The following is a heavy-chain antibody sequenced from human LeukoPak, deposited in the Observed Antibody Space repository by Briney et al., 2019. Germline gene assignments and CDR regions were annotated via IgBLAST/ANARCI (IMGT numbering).Heavy chain of an antibody. V-gene: IGHV3-23*01. Sequence: PGGSLRLSCAASGFTFSSYAMSRVRQAPGKGLEWVSAISGSGGSTYYADSVKGRFTISRDNSKNTLYLQMNSLRAEDTAVYYCALTIGSGSQTPFDYWGQGTLVTVSS. CDR1: GFTFSSYA. D-gene: IGHD3-10*01. CDR3: ALTIGSGSQTPFDY. CDR2: ISGSGGST. J-gene: IGHJ4*02.